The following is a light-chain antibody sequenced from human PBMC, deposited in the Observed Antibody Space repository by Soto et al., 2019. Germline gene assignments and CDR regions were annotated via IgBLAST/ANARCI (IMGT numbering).Light chain of an antibody. CDR3: QQYGSSPLT. Sequence: EIVLTQSPGTLSLSPGERATLSCRASQRVRSNYLAWYQQKPGQAPRFLIYDASSRATGIPDRFSGSGSGTDFTLTISRLEPEDFAVYYCQQYGSSPLTFGGGTKVEIK. CDR1: QRVRSNY. V-gene: IGKV3-20*01. J-gene: IGKJ4*01. CDR2: DAS.